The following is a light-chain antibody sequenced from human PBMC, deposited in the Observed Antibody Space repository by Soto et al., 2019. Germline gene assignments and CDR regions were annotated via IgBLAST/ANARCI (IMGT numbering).Light chain of an antibody. CDR1: QGISSW. CDR3: QQTHSVPLT. J-gene: IGKJ5*01. CDR2: AAS. V-gene: IGKV1-12*01. Sequence: DIQMTQSPASVSASVGDRVTITCRASQGISSWLAWYQQKPGKAPKLLIYAASILQNEVPSRFSGSGSGTDFTLSITSLQFEDFATYYCQQTHSVPLTFGQGTRLEIK.